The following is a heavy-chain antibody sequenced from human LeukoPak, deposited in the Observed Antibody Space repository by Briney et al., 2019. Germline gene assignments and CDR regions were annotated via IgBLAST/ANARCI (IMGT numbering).Heavy chain of an antibody. CDR2: IKQDGSEK. Sequence: PGGSLRLSCAASGFTFNNYAMTWVRQAPGKGLEWVANIKQDGSEKYYVDSVKGRFTISRDNAKNSLYLQMNSLRAEDAAVYYCAKGYYDFWSGYSPMFQCDYWGQGTLVTVSS. J-gene: IGHJ4*02. V-gene: IGHV3-7*01. CDR3: AKGYYDFWSGYSPMFQCDY. D-gene: IGHD3-3*01. CDR1: GFTFNNYA.